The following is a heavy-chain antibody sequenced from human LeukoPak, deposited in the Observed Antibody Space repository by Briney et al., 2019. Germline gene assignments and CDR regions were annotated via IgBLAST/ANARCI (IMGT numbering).Heavy chain of an antibody. V-gene: IGHV4-30-2*01. CDR3: ARVVGSDDYIAGREIDY. D-gene: IGHD3-10*01. Sequence: SQTLSLTCTVSGGSISSGGYYWSWIRQPPGKGLEWIGYIYHSGSTYYNPSLKSRVTISVDRSKNQFSLKLSSVTAADTAVYYCARVVGSDDYIAGREIDYWGQGTLVTVSS. CDR2: IYHSGST. CDR1: GGSISSGGYY. J-gene: IGHJ4*02.